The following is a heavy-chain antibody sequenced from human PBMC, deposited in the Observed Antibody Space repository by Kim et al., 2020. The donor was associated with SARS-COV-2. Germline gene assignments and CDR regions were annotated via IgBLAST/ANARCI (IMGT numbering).Heavy chain of an antibody. Sequence: ASVKVSCKASGYTFTSYAMHWVRQAPGQRLEWMGWINAGNGNTKYSQKFQGRVTITRDTSESTAYMELSSLRSEDTAVYYCATDKTPLAYCGGDCKTPLDYWGQGTLVTVSS. V-gene: IGHV1-3*01. D-gene: IGHD2-21*01. CDR2: INAGNGNT. J-gene: IGHJ4*02. CDR1: GYTFTSYA. CDR3: ATDKTPLAYCGGDCKTPLDY.